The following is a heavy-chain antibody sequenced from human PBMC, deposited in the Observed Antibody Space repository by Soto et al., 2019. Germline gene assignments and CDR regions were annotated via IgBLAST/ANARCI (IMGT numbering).Heavy chain of an antibody. D-gene: IGHD4-17*01. CDR2: IDSSGST. V-gene: IGHV4-4*07. Sequence: QVQLQESGPGLVKPSETLSLTCTVSGGSISTYYWSWIRQPAGKGLEYIGRIDSSGSTNYNPSLKGRITMSVDTPKNQFSLKLSSVTAADTAVYYCGRGNGDYVDYWGQGTLVTVSS. CDR1: GGSISTYY. CDR3: GRGNGDYVDY. J-gene: IGHJ4*02.